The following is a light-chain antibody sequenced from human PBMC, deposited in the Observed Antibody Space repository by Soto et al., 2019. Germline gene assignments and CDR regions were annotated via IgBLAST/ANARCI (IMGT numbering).Light chain of an antibody. Sequence: DIQMTQSPASLSASVGDRVTISCRASQSIGRNLNWYQQKPGKAPTLLIFTSSSLQSGVPSRFSGSGSGTDFLHTISRLQPENFATYYWQQSYSTPPTFGQGTEVEIK. V-gene: IGKV1-39*01. CDR1: QSIGRN. CDR3: QQSYSTPPT. CDR2: TSS. J-gene: IGKJ1*01.